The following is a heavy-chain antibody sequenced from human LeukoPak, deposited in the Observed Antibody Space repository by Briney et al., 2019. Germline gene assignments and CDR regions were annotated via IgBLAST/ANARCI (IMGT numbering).Heavy chain of an antibody. V-gene: IGHV4-39*07. D-gene: IGHD5-18*01. Sequence: SETLSLPCTVSGGSISSNTYYWGWIRQPPGKGLEWIGSMYYSGSTYYNPYLKSRLTISVDTSKNQFSLKLSSMTAADQAVYYCARDYQGGYGDKTVDYWGQGTLVTVSS. CDR1: GGSISSNTYY. CDR3: ARDYQGGYGDKTVDY. CDR2: MYYSGST. J-gene: IGHJ4*02.